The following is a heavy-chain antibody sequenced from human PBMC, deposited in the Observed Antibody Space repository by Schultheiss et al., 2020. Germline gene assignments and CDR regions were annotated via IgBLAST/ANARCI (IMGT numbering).Heavy chain of an antibody. CDR2: IYYSGST. J-gene: IGHJ4*02. CDR1: GGSISSGDYY. D-gene: IGHD2-15*01. CDR3: ASTTGYCAGGRCYGFVRNDY. Sequence: SETLSLTCTVSGGSISSGDYYWSWIRQPPGKGLEWIGYIYYSGSTNYNPSLGSRVTISVDTSKNQFSLNLRSVTAADTALYYCASTTGYCAGGRCYGFVRNDYWGQGTLVTVSS. V-gene: IGHV4-30-4*01.